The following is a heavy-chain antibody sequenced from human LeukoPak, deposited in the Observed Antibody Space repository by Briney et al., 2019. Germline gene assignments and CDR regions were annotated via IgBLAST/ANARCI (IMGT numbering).Heavy chain of an antibody. D-gene: IGHD3-22*01. CDR2: IIPILGIA. J-gene: IGHJ3*02. Sequence: ASVKVSCKASGGTFSSYAISWVRQAPGQGLEWMGWIIPILGIANYAQKFQGRVTITADKSTSTAYMELSSLISEDTAVYYCARVVYYYDSSGYSGAFDIWGQGTMVTVSS. CDR1: GGTFSSYA. V-gene: IGHV1-69*04. CDR3: ARVVYYYDSSGYSGAFDI.